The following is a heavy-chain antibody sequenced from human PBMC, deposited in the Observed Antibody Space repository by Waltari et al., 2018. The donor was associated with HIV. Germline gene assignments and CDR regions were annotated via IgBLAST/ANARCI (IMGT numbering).Heavy chain of an antibody. Sequence: EVQLVESGGDLVKPGGCLRLSGAASGFTFSNAWMSWVRQAPGKGPEWVGRIKSKADGGTTDYAAPVKGRFTISRDDSKNKLYLQMNSLRFEDTAVYYCTTDEFYYGNSGYFDYWGQGTLVTVSS. CDR3: TTDEFYYGNSGYFDY. V-gene: IGHV3-15*05. D-gene: IGHD3-22*01. J-gene: IGHJ4*02. CDR2: IKSKADGGTT. CDR1: GFTFSNAW.